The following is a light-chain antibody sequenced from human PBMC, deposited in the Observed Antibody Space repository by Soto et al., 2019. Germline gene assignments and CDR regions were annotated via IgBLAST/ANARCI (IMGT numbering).Light chain of an antibody. V-gene: IGKV3-15*01. CDR3: QQYNNWPIT. Sequence: EIVMTQSPGTLSVSPGEGATLSCRASQSVSSNLAWYQHKRGQAPRLLISGASTRATGLPARFSGSGSGTEFTLTISSLQSEDFAVYYCQQYNNWPITFGQGTRLEIK. J-gene: IGKJ5*01. CDR1: QSVSSN. CDR2: GAS.